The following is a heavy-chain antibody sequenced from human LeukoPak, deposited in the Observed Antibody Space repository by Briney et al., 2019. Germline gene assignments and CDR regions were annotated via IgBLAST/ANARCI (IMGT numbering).Heavy chain of an antibody. CDR3: TIQGDYSYDLGGVYAFDF. J-gene: IGHJ3*01. D-gene: IGHD5-18*01. V-gene: IGHV3-15*01. CDR2: IKSKTNGGTT. Sequence: PGGSLRLSCAASGFTFSNAWMSWVRQAPGKGLEWDGRIKSKTNGGTTDYAAPVRGRFTISRDDSKNTLYLQMNSLKTEDTAVYYCTIQGDYSYDLGGVYAFDFWGQGTMVTVSS. CDR1: GFTFSNAW.